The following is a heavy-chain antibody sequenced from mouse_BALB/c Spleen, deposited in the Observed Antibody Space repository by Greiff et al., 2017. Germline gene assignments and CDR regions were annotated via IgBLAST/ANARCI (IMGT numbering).Heavy chain of an antibody. J-gene: IGHJ3*01. CDR3: ARDRVWYYEAY. CDR2: ISYDGSN. D-gene: IGHD2-10*02. Sequence: EVKLMESGPGLVKPSQSLSLTCSVTGYSITSGYYWNWIRQFPGNKLEWMGYISYDGSNNYNPSLKNRISITRDTSKNQFFLKLNSVTTEDTATYYCARDRVWYYEAYGGQGTLVTVSA. CDR1: GYSITSGYY. V-gene: IGHV3-6*02.